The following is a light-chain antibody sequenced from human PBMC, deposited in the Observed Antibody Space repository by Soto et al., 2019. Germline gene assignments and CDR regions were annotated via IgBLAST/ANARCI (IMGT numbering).Light chain of an antibody. V-gene: IGKV3-20*01. CDR1: QSVSSSY. CDR2: GAS. CDR3: QQYGSSPLVT. J-gene: IGKJ5*01. Sequence: ETVLTQSPGTLSLSPGERVTLSCRASQSVSSSYLAWYQQKPGQAPRLLIYGASSRAAGIPDRFSGSGSGTDFTLTISRLEPEDVAVYYCQQYGSSPLVTFGQGTRLESK.